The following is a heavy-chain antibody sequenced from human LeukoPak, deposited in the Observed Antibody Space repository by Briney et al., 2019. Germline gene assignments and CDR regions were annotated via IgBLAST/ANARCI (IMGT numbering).Heavy chain of an antibody. Sequence: GGSLRLSCAASGFTFSSYAMTWVRQAPGEGLEWVSTVGAGGRRTYNADSVRGRFTISRDNSKSTVDLQMNTLRAEDTAVYYCAKGLDYYGSGSYDHWGQGTLVTVSS. J-gene: IGHJ4*02. D-gene: IGHD3-10*01. CDR2: VGAGGRRT. CDR1: GFTFSSYA. V-gene: IGHV3-23*01. CDR3: AKGLDYYGSGSYDH.